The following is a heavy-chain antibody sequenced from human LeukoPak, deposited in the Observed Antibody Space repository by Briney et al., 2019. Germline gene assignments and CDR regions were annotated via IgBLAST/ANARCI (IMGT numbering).Heavy chain of an antibody. Sequence: GGSLRLSCAASGFAFSSYGMHWVRQPPGKGLEWVAVIWYDGSNKYYADSVKGRFTISRDNSQNTLYLQMNSLRVEDTAMYYCAKVSDGDYYFDYWGQGSLVTVSS. V-gene: IGHV3-33*06. D-gene: IGHD4-17*01. CDR3: AKVSDGDYYFDY. J-gene: IGHJ4*02. CDR2: IWYDGSNK. CDR1: GFAFSSYG.